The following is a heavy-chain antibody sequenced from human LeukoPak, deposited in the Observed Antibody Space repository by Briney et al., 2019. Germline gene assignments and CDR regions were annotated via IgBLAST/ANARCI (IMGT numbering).Heavy chain of an antibody. CDR3: AKDVYSSGYYIFDF. D-gene: IGHD6-19*01. CDR1: GFTFSSYA. CDR2: VSGSGGLT. V-gene: IGHV3-23*01. Sequence: GGSLRLSCAASGFTFSSYAMTWVRQAPGEGLEWVSTVSGSGGLTHYADSVKGRFTISRDNSKSTLYLQMSSLRAEDTAVYYCAKDVYSSGYYIFDFWGQGTLVTASS. J-gene: IGHJ4*02.